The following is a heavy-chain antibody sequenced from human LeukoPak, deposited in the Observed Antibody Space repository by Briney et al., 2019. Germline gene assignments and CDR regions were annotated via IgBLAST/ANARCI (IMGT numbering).Heavy chain of an antibody. CDR2: IYYSGST. J-gene: IGHJ4*02. CDR1: GGSISSGNYY. Sequence: SETPSLTCTVSGGSISSGNYYWSWIRQPPGKGLEWIGYIYYSGSTYYNPSLKSRATISVDTSKNQFSLKLSSVTAADTAVYYCARGPYPVFDYWGQGTLVTVSS. D-gene: IGHD2-2*02. CDR3: ARGPYPVFDY. V-gene: IGHV4-30-4*01.